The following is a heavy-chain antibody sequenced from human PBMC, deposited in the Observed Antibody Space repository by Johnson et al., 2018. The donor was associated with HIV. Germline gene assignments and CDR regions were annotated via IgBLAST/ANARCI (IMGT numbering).Heavy chain of an antibody. CDR3: ARVEPIRRAIDAFDI. J-gene: IGHJ3*02. CDR2: IKQEGSEK. V-gene: IGHV3-7*01. Sequence: VQLVESGGGVVQPGGSLRLSCAASGFTFSNYWMSWVRQAPGKGLEWVANIKQEGSEKYYVDSVKGRFTSSRDNAKNSLYLQLNSLRAEDTAVYYCARVEPIRRAIDAFDIWGQGTMVTVSS. CDR1: GFTFSNYW.